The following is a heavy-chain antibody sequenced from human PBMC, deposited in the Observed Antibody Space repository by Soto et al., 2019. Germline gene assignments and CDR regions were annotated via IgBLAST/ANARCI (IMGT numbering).Heavy chain of an antibody. V-gene: IGHV3-21*01. J-gene: IGHJ4*02. CDR2: ISISGSYT. D-gene: IGHD3-10*01. CDR1: GFTFSSYS. CDR3: ARVEYYGSGSDRPQ. Sequence: GGSLRLSCAASGFTFSSYSMNWVRQAPGKGLEWVSTISISGSYTDYADSVKGRFTISRDNAKRSVYLQMNSLRAEDTSVYYCARVEYYGSGSDRPQWGQGTLVTVSS.